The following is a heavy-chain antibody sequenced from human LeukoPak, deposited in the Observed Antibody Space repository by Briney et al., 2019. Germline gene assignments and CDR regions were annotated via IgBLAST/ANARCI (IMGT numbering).Heavy chain of an antibody. CDR1: GDSISSSHW. D-gene: IGHD2-2*01. CDR2: IYHSGNT. Sequence: SETLSLTCAVSGDSISSSHWWSWVRQSPGKGLEWIGEIYHSGNTNYNPSLKSRVTISVDTSKNQFSLKLSSVTAADTAVYYCARVVVVPAAMWNYYYYYMDVWGKGTTVTISS. J-gene: IGHJ6*03. CDR3: ARVVVVPAAMWNYYYYYMDV. V-gene: IGHV4-4*02.